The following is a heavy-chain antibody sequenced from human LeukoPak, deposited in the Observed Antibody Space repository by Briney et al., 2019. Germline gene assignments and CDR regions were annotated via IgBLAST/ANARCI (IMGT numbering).Heavy chain of an antibody. CDR2: INHSGST. D-gene: IGHD3-10*02. J-gene: IGHJ5*02. V-gene: IGHV4-34*01. CDR3: ARDYVRGVIILRGGFDP. Sequence: PGGSLRLSCAASGFTFSSFVMTWVRQAPGKGLEWIGEINHSGSTNYNPSLKSRVTISVDTSKNQFSLKLSSVTAADTAVYYCARDYVRGVIILRGGFDPWGQGTLVTVSS. CDR1: GFTFSSFV.